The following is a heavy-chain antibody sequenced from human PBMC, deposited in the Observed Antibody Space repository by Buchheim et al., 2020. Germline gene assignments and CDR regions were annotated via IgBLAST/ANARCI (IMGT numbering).Heavy chain of an antibody. CDR1: GYTFTRYY. CDR3: ARMSAATDYYYGMDV. Sequence: QVQLVQSGAEVKKPGPSVKVSCKASGYTFTRYYMHWVRQAPGQGLEWMGMINPSGCGTTYAQKLQGRVTMTRDTSTRTVYMELSSLRSEDTAVYYCARMSAATDYYYGMDVWGQGTT. CDR2: INPSGCGT. D-gene: IGHD2-15*01. V-gene: IGHV1-46*01. J-gene: IGHJ6*02.